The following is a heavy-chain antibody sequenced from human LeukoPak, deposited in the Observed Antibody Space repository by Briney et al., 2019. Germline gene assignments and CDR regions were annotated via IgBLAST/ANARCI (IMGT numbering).Heavy chain of an antibody. V-gene: IGHV4-34*01. Sequence: SETLSLTCAVYGGSFSGYYWSWIRQPPGKGLEWIGSIYYSGSTYYNPSLKSRVTISVDTSKNQFSLKLSSVTAADTAVYYCARDIAVASNWFDPWGQGTLVTVSS. D-gene: IGHD6-19*01. CDR1: GGSFSGYY. CDR2: IYYSGST. CDR3: ARDIAVASNWFDP. J-gene: IGHJ5*02.